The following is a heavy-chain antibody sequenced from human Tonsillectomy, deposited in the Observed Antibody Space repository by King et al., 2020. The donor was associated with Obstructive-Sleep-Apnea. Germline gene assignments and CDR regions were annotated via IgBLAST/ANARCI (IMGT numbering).Heavy chain of an antibody. D-gene: IGHD3-22*01. J-gene: IGHJ4*02. CDR1: GFTFSSYD. Sequence: VQLVESGGGLVQPGGSLRLSCAASGFTFSSYDMHWVRPATGKGLDWVSAIDTAGDTYYPGSVKGRFTISRENAKNSLYLQMKSLRAGDTAVYYCARGQYYYDSSGSDYLDYWGQGTLVTVSS. CDR3: ARGQYYYDSSGSDYLDY. CDR2: IDTAGDT. V-gene: IGHV3-13*01.